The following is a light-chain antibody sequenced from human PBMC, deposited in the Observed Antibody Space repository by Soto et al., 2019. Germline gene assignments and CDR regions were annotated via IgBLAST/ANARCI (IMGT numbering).Light chain of an antibody. V-gene: IGLV2-14*01. J-gene: IGLJ2*01. Sequence: QSAMTQPASVSGSPGQSITIPCTGTSSDVGGYNYVSWYQQHPGKAPKLIIYNVSNRPSGVSNRFSGSKSGNTASLTISGLQAEDEGHYYCSSFTSSNTVLFGGGTKLTVL. CDR2: NVS. CDR1: SSDVGGYNY. CDR3: SSFTSSNTVL.